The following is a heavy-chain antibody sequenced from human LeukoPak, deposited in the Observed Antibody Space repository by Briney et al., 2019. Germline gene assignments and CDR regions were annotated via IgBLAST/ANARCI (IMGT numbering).Heavy chain of an antibody. CDR3: ARFLVVVAATLKKWFDT. CDR2: IYYSGST. D-gene: IGHD2-15*01. CDR1: GGSISSSSYY. Sequence: PSETLSLTCTVSGGSISSSSYYWGWIRQPPGKGLEWFGSIYYSGSTYYNPALKRLVAISVDPSKNQFSLKLSSVTAADTAVYYCARFLVVVAATLKKWFDTWGQGTLVTVSS. J-gene: IGHJ5*02. V-gene: IGHV4-39*01.